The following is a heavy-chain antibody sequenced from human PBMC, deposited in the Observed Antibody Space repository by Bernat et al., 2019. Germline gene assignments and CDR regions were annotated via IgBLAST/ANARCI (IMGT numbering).Heavy chain of an antibody. D-gene: IGHD6-19*01. CDR1: GGSFSGSY. J-gene: IGHJ4*02. CDR2: INHSGST. Sequence: QVQLQQWGAGLLKPSETLSLTCAVYGGSFSGSYWSWIRQPPGKGLEWIGEINHSGSTNYNPSLKSRVTISVDTSKNQFSLKLSSVTAADTAVYYCAREGIAVAGSFDYWGQGTLVTVSS. CDR3: AREGIAVAGSFDY. V-gene: IGHV4-34*01.